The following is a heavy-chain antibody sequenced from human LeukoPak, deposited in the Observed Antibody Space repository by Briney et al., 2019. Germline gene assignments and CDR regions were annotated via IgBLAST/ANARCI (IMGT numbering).Heavy chain of an antibody. V-gene: IGHV3-64*01. CDR1: GFTFSSYA. D-gene: IGHD6-19*01. J-gene: IGHJ4*02. Sequence: PGGSLRLSCAASGFTFSSYAMHWVRQAPGKGLEYVSAISSNGGSTYYANSVKGRFTISRDNSKNTLYLQMGSLRAEDMAVYYCARDRSSGWYYYFDYWGQGTLVTVSS. CDR3: ARDRSSGWYYYFDY. CDR2: ISSNGGST.